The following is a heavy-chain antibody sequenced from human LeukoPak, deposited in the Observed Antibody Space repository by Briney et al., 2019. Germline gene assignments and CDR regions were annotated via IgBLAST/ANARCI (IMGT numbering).Heavy chain of an antibody. D-gene: IGHD4-17*01. CDR2: IYSGGST. V-gene: IGHV3-53*01. CDR1: GFTVSSNY. CDR3: YGHDAFDI. Sequence: GGSLRLSCAASGFTVSSNYMSWVRRAPGKGLEWGSVIYSGGSTYYADSVKGRFTISRDNSKNTLYLQMNSLRAEDTAVYYCYGHDAFDIWGQGTMVTVSS. J-gene: IGHJ3*02.